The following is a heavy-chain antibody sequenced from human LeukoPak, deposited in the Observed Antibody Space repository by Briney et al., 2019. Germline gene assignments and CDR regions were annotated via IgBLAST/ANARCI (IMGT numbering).Heavy chain of an antibody. D-gene: IGHD3-10*01. CDR2: IYPGDSDT. CDR1: GYSFISYW. J-gene: IGHJ4*02. CDR3: ARAPARYGSGSYTHYFDH. V-gene: IGHV5-51*01. Sequence: GESLKISCKGSGYSFISYWIGWVRQMPGKGLEWMGIIYPGDSDTRYSPSSQGQVIISADKSISTAYLQWSSLKASDTAMYYCARAPARYGSGSYTHYFDHWGQGTLVTVSS.